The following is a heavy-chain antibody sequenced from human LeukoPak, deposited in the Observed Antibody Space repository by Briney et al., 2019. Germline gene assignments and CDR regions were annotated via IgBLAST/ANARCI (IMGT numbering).Heavy chain of an antibody. J-gene: IGHJ4*02. D-gene: IGHD6-19*01. CDR2: ISGSGGST. Sequence: GGSLRLSCAASGFTFSSYAMSWVRQAPGKGLEWVSAISGSGGSTNYADSVKGRFTISRDNSKNTLYLQMNSLRAEDTAVYYCAKDRPGRIAVAAIFDYWGQGTLVTVSS. V-gene: IGHV3-23*01. CDR1: GFTFSSYA. CDR3: AKDRPGRIAVAAIFDY.